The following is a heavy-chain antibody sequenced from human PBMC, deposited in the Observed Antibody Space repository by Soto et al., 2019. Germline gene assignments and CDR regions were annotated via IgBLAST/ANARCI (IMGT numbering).Heavy chain of an antibody. CDR3: ARDGITTIRGIIRYYNGMDV. CDR1: GFTVSNNY. Sequence: SLRLSCVASGFTVSNNYMSWVRQAPGEGLEWVSVIYSGGSTFYADSVKGRFTISRDNSKNTLYLQMSGLRAEDTAVYYCARDGITTIRGIIRYYNGMDVWGQGTTVTVSS. D-gene: IGHD3-10*01. CDR2: IYSGGST. V-gene: IGHV3-53*01. J-gene: IGHJ6*02.